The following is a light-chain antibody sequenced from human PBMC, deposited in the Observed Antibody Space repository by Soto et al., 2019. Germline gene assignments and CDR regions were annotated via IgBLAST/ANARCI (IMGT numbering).Light chain of an antibody. CDR2: DGS. V-gene: IGKV1-5*01. J-gene: IGKJ1*01. CDR3: QHYNTYSKA. Sequence: DIQMTQSPSTLSTSLGARVTITCRASQSVSYWLAWYQQKPGKSPNLLIYDGSTLASGVPPRFSGGGFGTEFTLNISSLQPDDSAIYYCQHYNTYSKAFGHGTKVDIK. CDR1: QSVSYW.